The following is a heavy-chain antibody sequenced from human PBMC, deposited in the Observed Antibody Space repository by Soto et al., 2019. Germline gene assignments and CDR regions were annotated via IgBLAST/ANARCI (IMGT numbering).Heavy chain of an antibody. CDR1: GFSFVNSA. J-gene: IGHJ6*02. D-gene: IGHD3-9*01. CDR2: TVVDTGKT. CDR3: GAVLTELGLSPLAV. V-gene: IGHV1-58*02. Sequence: QMQLVQSGPEVRKPGTSVKVSCKASGFSFVNSAIQWVRQARGQSPEWIGWTVVDTGKTNYGQVFQGRVTITRDIPPSPASWGWSGLDPEERAWYYCGAVLTELGLSPLAVWGQGTTVTVP.